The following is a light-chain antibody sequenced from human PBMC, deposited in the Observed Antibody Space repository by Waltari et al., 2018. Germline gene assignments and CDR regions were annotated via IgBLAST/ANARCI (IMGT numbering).Light chain of an antibody. Sequence: DIVMTQSPDSLAVYLGERATINCKSSKSVLYSSNNKNHLAWYQQKPGQSPKLLIYWASTRESGVPDRFSGSGSGTDFTLTISSLQAEDVAVYYCQQYYATPRTFGPGTKVDIK. CDR3: QQYYATPRT. J-gene: IGKJ3*01. V-gene: IGKV4-1*01. CDR1: KSVLYSSNNKNH. CDR2: WAS.